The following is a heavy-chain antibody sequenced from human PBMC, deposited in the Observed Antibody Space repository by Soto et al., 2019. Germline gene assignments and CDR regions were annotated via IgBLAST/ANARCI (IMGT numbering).Heavy chain of an antibody. D-gene: IGHD2-15*01. CDR2: ISGSGGST. CDR1: GFTFSSYA. J-gene: IGHJ4*02. CDR3: GKVFLSDRYIVVVVAATSIDY. V-gene: IGHV3-23*01. Sequence: PGGSLRLSCAASGFTFSSYAMSWVRQAPGKGLEWVSAISGSGGSTYYADSVKGRFTISRDNSKNTLYLQMNSLRAEDTAVYYCGKVFLSDRYIVVVVAATSIDYWGQGTLVTVSS.